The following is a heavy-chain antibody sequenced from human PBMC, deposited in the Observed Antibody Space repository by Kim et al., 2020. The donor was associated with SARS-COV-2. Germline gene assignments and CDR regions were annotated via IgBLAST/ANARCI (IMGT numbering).Heavy chain of an antibody. V-gene: IGHV4-59*01. J-gene: IGHJ6*02. D-gene: IGHD6-19*01. CDR3: ARNKQWLATGGMDV. Sequence: NPSLKSRVTISVDTSKNQFSLKLSSVTAADTAVYYCARNKQWLATGGMDVWGQGTTVTVSS.